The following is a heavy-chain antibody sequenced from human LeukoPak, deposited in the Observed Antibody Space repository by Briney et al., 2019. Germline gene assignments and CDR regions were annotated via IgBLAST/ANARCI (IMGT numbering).Heavy chain of an antibody. D-gene: IGHD5-18*01. Sequence: GGSLRLSCAASGFTVSTNYMSWVRQAPGKGLEWVSVIYSGDNTYYADSVKGRFTISRDNAKNSLYLQMNSLRAEDTAVYYCAREASDTAMGFDYWGQGTLVTVSS. CDR3: AREASDTAMGFDY. V-gene: IGHV3-66*01. J-gene: IGHJ4*02. CDR2: IYSGDNT. CDR1: GFTVSTNY.